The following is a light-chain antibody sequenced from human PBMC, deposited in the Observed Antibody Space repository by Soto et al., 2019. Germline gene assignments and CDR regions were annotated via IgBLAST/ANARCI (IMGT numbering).Light chain of an antibody. J-gene: IGKJ3*01. CDR2: DAS. CDR1: QSVSSY. Sequence: EIVLTQSPATLSLSPGERATPSCRASQSVSSYLAWYQQKPGQAPRLLIYDASNRATGIPARFSGSGSGTDFTLTISSLEPEDFAVYYCQQRSNWPITFGPGTQVDIK. CDR3: QQRSNWPIT. V-gene: IGKV3-11*01.